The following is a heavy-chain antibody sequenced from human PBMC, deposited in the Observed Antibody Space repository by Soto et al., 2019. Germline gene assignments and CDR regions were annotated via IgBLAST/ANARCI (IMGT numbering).Heavy chain of an antibody. V-gene: IGHV3-30*18. CDR2: ISYDGSNK. CDR1: GFTFSSYG. CDR3: AKGSRSRSYYYYGMDV. Sequence: GGSLRLSCAASGFTFSSYGMHWVRQAPGKGLEWVAVISYDGSNKYYADSVKGRFTISRDNSKNTLYLQMNSLGAEDTAVYYCAKGSRSRSYYYYGMDVWGQGTTVTVSS. J-gene: IGHJ6*02.